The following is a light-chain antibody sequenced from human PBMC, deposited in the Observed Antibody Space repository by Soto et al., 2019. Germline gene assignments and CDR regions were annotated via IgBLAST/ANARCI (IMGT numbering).Light chain of an antibody. V-gene: IGKV3-20*01. CDR3: QQYGGSPMYT. J-gene: IGKJ2*01. CDR2: GAA. CDR1: HTITSTF. Sequence: EIVLTQSPSTLSLSPGDRATLSCRASHTITSTFLAWYQQKPGQAPRLLIYGAASRASGGPDRFSGSGSGTDFTLAISRVEPEDFAVYYCQQYGGSPMYTFGQGTKLE.